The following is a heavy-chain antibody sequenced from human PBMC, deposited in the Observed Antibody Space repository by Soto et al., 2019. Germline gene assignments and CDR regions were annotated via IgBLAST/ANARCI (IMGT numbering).Heavy chain of an antibody. J-gene: IGHJ5*02. CDR3: ARVGLANWRRCFDP. CDR2: INPSGGST. CDR1: GYTFTSSY. V-gene: IGHV1-46*01. Sequence: VKVSCKASGYTFTSSYMHWVLQAPGQGLEWMGIINPSGGSTSYAQKFQGRVTMTRDTSTSTVYMELRSLRSEDTAVYYCARVGLANWRRCFDPWGQATLLTVFS. D-gene: IGHD7-27*01.